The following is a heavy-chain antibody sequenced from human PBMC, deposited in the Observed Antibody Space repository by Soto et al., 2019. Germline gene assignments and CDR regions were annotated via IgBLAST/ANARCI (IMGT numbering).Heavy chain of an antibody. V-gene: IGHV5-51*01. J-gene: IGHJ6*02. Sequence: GESLKISCQGSGYSFTSYWIGWVRQMPGKGLEWTGIIYPGDSDTRYSPSFQGQVTISADKSICTAYLQWSSLKASDTAMYYCSGGGVRGVITRTRDYYGMDVWGQGTTVTVSS. CDR1: GYSFTSYW. CDR2: IYPGDSDT. D-gene: IGHD3-10*01. CDR3: SGGGVRGVITRTRDYYGMDV.